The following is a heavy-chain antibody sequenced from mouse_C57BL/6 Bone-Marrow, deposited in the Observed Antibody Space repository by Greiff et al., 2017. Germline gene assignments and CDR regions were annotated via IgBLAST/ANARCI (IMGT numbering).Heavy chain of an antibody. D-gene: IGHD2-5*01. CDR2: ISYDGSN. V-gene: IGHV3-6*01. J-gene: IGHJ3*01. CDR3: ARGYSNYVGFAY. CDR1: GYSITSGYY. Sequence: EVKLEESGPGLVKPSQSLSLTCSVTGYSITSGYYWNWIRQFPGNKLEWMGYISYDGSNNYNPSLKNRISIPRATSKNPFFLKLKSVTTEDTATYYCARGYSNYVGFAYWGQGTLVTVSA.